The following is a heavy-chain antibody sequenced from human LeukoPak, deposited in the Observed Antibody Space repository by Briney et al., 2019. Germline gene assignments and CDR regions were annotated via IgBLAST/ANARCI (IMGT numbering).Heavy chain of an antibody. V-gene: IGHV4-38-2*02. D-gene: IGHD1-7*01. CDR1: GYSISSGYY. CDR2: IYHSGST. CDR3: ARAIGITGTTSFDY. Sequence: KPSETLSLNCTVSGYSISSGYYWGWIQQPPGKGLEWIGSIYHSGSTYYNPSLKSRVTISVDTSKNQFSLKLSSVTAADTAAYYCARAIGITGTTSFDYWGQGTLVTVSS. J-gene: IGHJ4*02.